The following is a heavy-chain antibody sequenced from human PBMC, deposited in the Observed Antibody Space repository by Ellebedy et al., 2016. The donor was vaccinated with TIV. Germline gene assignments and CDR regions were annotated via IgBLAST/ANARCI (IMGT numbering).Heavy chain of an antibody. V-gene: IGHV3-30*18. CDR1: GFPFSSYA. Sequence: GESLKISCAASGFPFSSYAMHWVRQAPGKGLEWVAVIANDESGRHYADSVKGRFTISRDNSKNTLDLQMNSLRVEDTAVYYCVKGGYDRSGYYAPPVECWGQGTLVTVSS. CDR3: VKGGYDRSGYYAPPVEC. D-gene: IGHD3-22*01. CDR2: IANDESGR. J-gene: IGHJ4*02.